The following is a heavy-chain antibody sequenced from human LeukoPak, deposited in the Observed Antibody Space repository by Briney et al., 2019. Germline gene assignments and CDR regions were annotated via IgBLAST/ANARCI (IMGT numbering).Heavy chain of an antibody. V-gene: IGHV1-69*04. J-gene: IGHJ4*02. CDR3: ARNPGSGSYYSEFDY. CDR1: GGTFSSYA. Sequence: SVKVSCKASGGTFSSYAISWVRQAPGQGLEWMGRIIPILGIANYAQKFQGRVTITADKSTSTAYVELSSLRSEDTAVYYCARNPGSGSYYSEFDYWGQGTLVTVSS. CDR2: IIPILGIA. D-gene: IGHD3-10*01.